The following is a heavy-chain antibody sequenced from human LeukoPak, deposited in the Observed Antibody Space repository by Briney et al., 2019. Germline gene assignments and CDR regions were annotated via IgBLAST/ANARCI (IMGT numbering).Heavy chain of an antibody. V-gene: IGHV3-48*03. CDR3: AKDVGGTI. Sequence: GGSLRLSCAASGFTFSSFEMNWVRQAPGKGLEWVSYISSGGRTMYYADSVKGRFTISRDNAKNSLYLQMNSLRAEDTAVYYCAKDVGGTIWGQGTLVTVSS. J-gene: IGHJ4*02. D-gene: IGHD1-26*01. CDR1: GFTFSSFE. CDR2: ISSGGRTM.